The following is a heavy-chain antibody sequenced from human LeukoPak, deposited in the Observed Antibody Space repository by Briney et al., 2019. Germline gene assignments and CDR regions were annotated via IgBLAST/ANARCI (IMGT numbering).Heavy chain of an antibody. D-gene: IGHD6-13*01. V-gene: IGHV4-61*05. CDR1: GGSISSSSYY. J-gene: IGHJ4*02. Sequence: SETLSLTCTVSGGSISSSSYYWSWIRQPPGKGLEWIGFIYYSGSTNYNPSLKSRVTISVDTSKNQFSLKLSSVTAAGTAVYYCARIISSWRDYYFDYWGQGTLVTVSS. CDR3: ARIISSWRDYYFDY. CDR2: IYYSGST.